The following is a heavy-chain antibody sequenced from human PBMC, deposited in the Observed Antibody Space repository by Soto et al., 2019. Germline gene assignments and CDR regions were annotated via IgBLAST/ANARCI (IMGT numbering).Heavy chain of an antibody. Sequence: PGGSLRLSCAASGFTFSSYSMNWVRQAPGKGLEWVSSISSSSSYIYYADSVKGRFTISRDDAENSLYLQMNSLRAEDTAVYYCARDLEESGSFKGYYYYGMDVWGQGTTVTVSS. CDR3: ARDLEESGSFKGYYYYGMDV. D-gene: IGHD3-10*01. CDR2: ISSSSSYI. CDR1: GFTFSSYS. J-gene: IGHJ6*02. V-gene: IGHV3-21*01.